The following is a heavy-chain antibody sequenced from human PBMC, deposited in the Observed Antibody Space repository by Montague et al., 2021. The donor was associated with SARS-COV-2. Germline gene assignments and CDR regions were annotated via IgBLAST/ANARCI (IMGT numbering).Heavy chain of an antibody. Sequence: SDTLSLTSTVAGGSISSGSYYWGWIRQPPGKGLEWIGNIHSSGSTYYKSRVTISVDTSKNQFSLKVTSVTAADTAVYYCARRLGGSGWLDYWGQGTLVTVSS. CDR2: IHSSGST. J-gene: IGHJ4*02. CDR3: ARRLGGSGWLDY. V-gene: IGHV4-39*01. CDR1: GGSISSGSYY. D-gene: IGHD6-25*01.